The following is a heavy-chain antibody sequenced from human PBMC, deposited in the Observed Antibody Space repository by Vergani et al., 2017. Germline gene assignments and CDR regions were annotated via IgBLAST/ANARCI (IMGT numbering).Heavy chain of an antibody. Sequence: QVQLQESGPGLVKPSQTLSLTCTVSGGSISSGSYYWSWIRQPPGKGLEWIGEINHSGSTNYNPSLKSRVTISVDTSKNQFSLKLSSVTAADTAVYYCARGRYYYYGMDVWGQGTTVTVSS. V-gene: IGHV4-39*07. J-gene: IGHJ6*02. CDR2: INHSGST. CDR1: GGSISSGSYY. CDR3: ARGRYYYYGMDV.